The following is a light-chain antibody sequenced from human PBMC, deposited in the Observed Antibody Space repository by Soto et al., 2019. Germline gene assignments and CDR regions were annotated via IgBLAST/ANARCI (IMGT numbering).Light chain of an antibody. V-gene: IGKV3-20*01. Sequence: EIVLTQSPGTLSSSPGERATLSCRASQSIDNRYLAWYQHKPGQAPRLLISATSSRATGIPDRFGGSGSGTNFTLTINSLEPEDFAVYYCQQCFGSSWTFGQGTKVDIK. CDR2: ATS. J-gene: IGKJ1*01. CDR1: QSIDNRY. CDR3: QQCFGSSWT.